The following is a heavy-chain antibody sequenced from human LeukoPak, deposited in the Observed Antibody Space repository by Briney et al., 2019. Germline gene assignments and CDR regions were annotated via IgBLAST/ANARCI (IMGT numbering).Heavy chain of an antibody. V-gene: IGHV1-8*01. CDR3: ARVITMVRGVINYYYYYYMDV. CDR2: MNPNSGNT. D-gene: IGHD3-10*01. J-gene: IGHJ6*03. Sequence: GASVKVSCKASGYTFTSYDINWVRQATGQGLEWMGWMNPNSGNTGYAQKFQGRVTMTRNTSISTAYMELSSLRSEDTAVYYCARVITMVRGVINYYYYYYMDVWGKGTTVTISS. CDR1: GYTFTSYD.